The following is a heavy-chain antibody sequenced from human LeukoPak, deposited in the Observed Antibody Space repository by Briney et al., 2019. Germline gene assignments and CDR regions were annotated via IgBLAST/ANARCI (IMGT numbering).Heavy chain of an antibody. CDR2: IYYSGST. Sequence: SETLSLTCTVSGGSISSYYWSWIRQPPGKGLEWIGYIYYSGSTNYNPSLKSRVTISVDTSKNQFSLKLSSVTAADTAVYYCARVFPGQWLARSPNYFDYWGQGTLVTVS. D-gene: IGHD6-19*01. V-gene: IGHV4-59*01. CDR1: GGSISSYY. J-gene: IGHJ4*02. CDR3: ARVFPGQWLARSPNYFDY.